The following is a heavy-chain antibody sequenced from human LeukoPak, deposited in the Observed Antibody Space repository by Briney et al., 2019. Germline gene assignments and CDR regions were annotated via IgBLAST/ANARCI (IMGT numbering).Heavy chain of an antibody. CDR1: GGSFSGYY. V-gene: IGHV4-34*01. D-gene: IGHD5-12*01. CDR2: INHSGST. CDR3: ARGARTPSGYGSRTAGRASRFDP. J-gene: IGHJ5*02. Sequence: PSETLSLTCAVYGGSFSGYYWSWVRQPPGKGLEWIGEINHSGSTNYNPSLKSRVTISVDPAKTQFSLKLSSVAAADTAVYYCARGARTPSGYGSRTAGRASRFDPRGRGTLVTVS.